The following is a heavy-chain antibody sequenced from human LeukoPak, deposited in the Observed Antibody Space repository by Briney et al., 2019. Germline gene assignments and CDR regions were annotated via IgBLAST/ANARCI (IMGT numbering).Heavy chain of an antibody. D-gene: IGHD7-27*01. CDR2: ISAGAGST. J-gene: IGHJ4*02. CDR1: RFILSNYA. Sequence: GGSLRLSCAASRFILSNYAMSWVRQAPGKGLEWVSAISAGAGSTYYADSVKGRFTISRDNSKNTLYLQMNSLRVEDTALYYCAKQLGIPNHFDSWGQGTLVTVSS. V-gene: IGHV3-23*01. CDR3: AKQLGIPNHFDS.